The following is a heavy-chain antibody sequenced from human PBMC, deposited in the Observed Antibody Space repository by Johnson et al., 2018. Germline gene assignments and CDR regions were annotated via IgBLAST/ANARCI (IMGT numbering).Heavy chain of an antibody. CDR2: ISYDGSNK. Sequence: QVQLVQSGGGVVQPGRSLRLSCAASGFTFSSYGMHWVRQAPGKGLEWVAVISYDGSNKYYADSVKGRFTISRDNSKNTLYVQMNSLRAEDTAVYYCARVTSRGYFEHDAFDIWGQGTMVTVSS. CDR1: GFTFSSYG. V-gene: IGHV3-30*03. D-gene: IGHD3-22*01. J-gene: IGHJ3*02. CDR3: ARVTSRGYFEHDAFDI.